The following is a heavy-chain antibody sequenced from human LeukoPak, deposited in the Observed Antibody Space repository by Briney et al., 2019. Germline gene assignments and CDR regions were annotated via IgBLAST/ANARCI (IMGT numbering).Heavy chain of an antibody. J-gene: IGHJ5*02. CDR1: GGSISSYY. Sequence: SETLSLTCTVSGGSISSYYWSWIRQPPGKGLEWVWYIYYSGSTNYNPSLKSRVTISVDTPKNQFSLKLSSVTAADTAVYYCARDASIVGATRFDPGGQGTLVTVST. D-gene: IGHD1-26*01. CDR3: ARDASIVGATRFDP. V-gene: IGHV4-59*01. CDR2: IYYSGST.